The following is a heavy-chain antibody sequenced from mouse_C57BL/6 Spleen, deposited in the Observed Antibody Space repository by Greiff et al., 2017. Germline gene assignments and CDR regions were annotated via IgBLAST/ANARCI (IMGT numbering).Heavy chain of an antibody. CDR3: ARGWDYYGDY. V-gene: IGHV1-59*01. CDR1: GYTFTSYW. CDR2: IDPSDSYT. Sequence: VQLQQPGAELVRPGTSVKLSCKASGYTFTSYWMHWVKQRPGQGLEWIGGIDPSDSYTNYNQKFKGKATLTVDTSSTTAYMQLSSLTSEDSAVYYCARGWDYYGDYWGQGTLVTVSA. D-gene: IGHD1-1*01. J-gene: IGHJ3*01.